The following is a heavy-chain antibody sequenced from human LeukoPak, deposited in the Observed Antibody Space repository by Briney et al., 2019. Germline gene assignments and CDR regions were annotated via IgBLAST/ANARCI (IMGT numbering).Heavy chain of an antibody. Sequence: GGSLRPSCAASGFTFSSYSMNWVRQAPGKGLEWVSSISSSSSYIYYADSVKGRFTISRDNAKNSLYLQMNSLRAEDTAVYYCARVGSSGWDYYMDVWGKGTTVTVSS. J-gene: IGHJ6*03. V-gene: IGHV3-21*01. D-gene: IGHD6-19*01. CDR2: ISSSSSYI. CDR1: GFTFSSYS. CDR3: ARVGSSGWDYYMDV.